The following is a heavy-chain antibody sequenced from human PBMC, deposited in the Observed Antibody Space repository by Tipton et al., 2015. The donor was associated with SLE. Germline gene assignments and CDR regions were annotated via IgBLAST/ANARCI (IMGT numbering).Heavy chain of an antibody. CDR1: GGSISSYY. J-gene: IGHJ5*02. CDR3: ARDMTTVTAWFDP. D-gene: IGHD4-17*01. V-gene: IGHV4-59*01. CDR2: IYYSGST. Sequence: TLSLTCTVSGGSISSYYWSWIRQPPGKGLEWIGYIYYSGSTNYNPSLKSRVTISVDTSKNQFSLKLSSVTAADTAVYYCARDMTTVTAWFDPWGQGTLVTVSS.